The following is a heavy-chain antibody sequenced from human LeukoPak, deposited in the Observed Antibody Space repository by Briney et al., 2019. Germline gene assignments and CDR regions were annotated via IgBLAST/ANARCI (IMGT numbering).Heavy chain of an antibody. J-gene: IGHJ4*02. CDR2: MYSAGTS. D-gene: IGHD2/OR15-2a*01. V-gene: IGHV3-66*01. Sequence: GGSLRLSCAAFGFTASSDYINWVRQAPGKGREWGAGMYSAGTSNYAASVKGRFTVLTEKSQNTVYLQMDDLRTEDTALYYCARAPYETTWLFDHWGPGTLVTVSS. CDR3: ARAPYETTWLFDH. CDR1: GFTASSDY.